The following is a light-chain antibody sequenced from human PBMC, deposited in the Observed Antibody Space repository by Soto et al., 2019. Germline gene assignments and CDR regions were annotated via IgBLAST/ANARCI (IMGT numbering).Light chain of an antibody. V-gene: IGKV3-15*01. CDR1: QSVSSN. CDR2: GAS. CDR3: QQYNNWPLT. J-gene: IGKJ4*01. Sequence: EIVMTQSPATLSVSPGERATLSCRASQSVSSNLALYQQKPGQAARLLIYGASTRATGISARFSGSGSGTEFTLTISSLQSEDFAVYYCQQYNNWPLTFGGGTKVEIK.